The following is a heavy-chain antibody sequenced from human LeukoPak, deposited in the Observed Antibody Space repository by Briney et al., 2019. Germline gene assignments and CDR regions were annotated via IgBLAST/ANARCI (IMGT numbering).Heavy chain of an antibody. CDR2: IYYSGST. J-gene: IGHJ4*02. CDR3: ARTVGIIGTPSPFDY. V-gene: IGHV4-59*08. CDR1: GGSISNSY. Sequence: PSETLSLTCTVSGGSISNSYWSWIRQPPGKGLEWIGYIYYSGSTNYNPSLKSRVTISVDTSKNQFSLGLSSVTAADTAVYYCARTVGIIGTPSPFDYWGQGTLVTVSS. D-gene: IGHD1-20*01.